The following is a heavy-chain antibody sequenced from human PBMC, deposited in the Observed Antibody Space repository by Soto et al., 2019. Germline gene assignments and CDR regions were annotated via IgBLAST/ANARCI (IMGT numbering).Heavy chain of an antibody. CDR1: GFTFRSYA. Sequence: GGSLRLSCAASGFTFRSYAMTWVRQAPGKGLEWVSGISESGTSTFYAGSVRGRFTISRDNLKNTLYLQMDSLRGEDTAIYYCAKGGRRRGSYPPLDNWGQGTQVTVSS. CDR2: ISESGTST. J-gene: IGHJ4*02. D-gene: IGHD1-26*01. V-gene: IGHV3-23*01. CDR3: AKGGRRRGSYPPLDN.